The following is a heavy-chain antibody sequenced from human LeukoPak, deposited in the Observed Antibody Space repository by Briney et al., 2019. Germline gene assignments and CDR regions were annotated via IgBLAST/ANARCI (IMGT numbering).Heavy chain of an antibody. V-gene: IGHV3-23*01. CDR2: ISGSGGST. CDR3: AKDGLRFLEWYLGYFDL. Sequence: GGSLRLSCAASGFTFSSYARSWVRQTPGKGLEWVSSISGSGGSTNYADSVTGRFTISRGNSNNTLYLQMNSLRADDTAVYYCAKDGLRFLEWYLGYFDLWGRGTLVTVSS. CDR1: GFTFSSYA. D-gene: IGHD3-3*01. J-gene: IGHJ2*01.